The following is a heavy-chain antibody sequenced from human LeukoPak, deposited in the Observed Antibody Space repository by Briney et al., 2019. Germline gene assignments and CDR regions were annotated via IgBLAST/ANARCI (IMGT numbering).Heavy chain of an antibody. J-gene: IGHJ4*02. Sequence: GGSLRLSCAASGFSFGTYSMNWVRQAPGKGLEWVSSISSSSSYIYYADSVKGRFTISRDNAKNSLYLQMNSLRAEDTAVYYCARGRGGITMIVVIDYWGQGTLVTVSS. V-gene: IGHV3-21*01. CDR1: GFSFGTYS. CDR2: ISSSSSYI. CDR3: ARGRGGITMIVVIDY. D-gene: IGHD3-22*01.